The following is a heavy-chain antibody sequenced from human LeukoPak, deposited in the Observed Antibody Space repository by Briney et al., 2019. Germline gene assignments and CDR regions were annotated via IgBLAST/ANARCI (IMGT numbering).Heavy chain of an antibody. CDR3: AKTLFYDRGHETFQH. J-gene: IGHJ1*01. Sequence: GSLRLSCAASGSTFSSYAMSWVRQAPGKGLEWVSAISGSGGSTNYAPSVKGRFTISRDNSKHTLYLQMNSLGAEDTAVYYCAKTLFYDRGHETFQHWGQGTLVTVSS. V-gene: IGHV3-23*01. CDR1: GSTFSSYA. D-gene: IGHD2/OR15-2a*01. CDR2: ISGSGGST.